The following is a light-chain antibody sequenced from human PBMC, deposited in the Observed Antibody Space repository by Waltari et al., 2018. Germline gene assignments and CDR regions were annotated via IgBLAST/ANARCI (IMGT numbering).Light chain of an antibody. J-gene: IGKJ2*01. CDR2: DAY. CDR3: QQRANWPYT. CDR1: QSVNSC. Sequence: EVVLTQSPATLSLSPGERATLSSSASQSVNSCSAWYQQKPGQAPRLLIYDAYNRATGIPARFSGSASGTDFTLTISSLEPEDFAVYYCQQRANWPYTFGRGTELEIK. V-gene: IGKV3-11*01.